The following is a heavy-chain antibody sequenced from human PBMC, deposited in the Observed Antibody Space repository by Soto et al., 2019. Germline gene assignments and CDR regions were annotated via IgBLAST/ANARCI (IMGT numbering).Heavy chain of an antibody. CDR3: AKETYYYYFDSSGYHGMYV. CDR1: GFTFEDYA. Sequence: PGGSLRLSCAASGFTFEDYAMHWVRQPPGKGLEWVSGISWNSASIGHADSVKGRFTISRDNAKNSLYLQTNSLRAEDTALYYCAKETYYYYFDSSGYHGMYVWGQGTTVIVS. J-gene: IGHJ6*02. D-gene: IGHD3-22*01. V-gene: IGHV3-9*01. CDR2: ISWNSASI.